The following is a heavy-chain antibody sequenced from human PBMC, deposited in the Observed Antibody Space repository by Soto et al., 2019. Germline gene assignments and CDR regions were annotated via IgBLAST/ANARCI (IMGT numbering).Heavy chain of an antibody. Sequence: QEQLVQSGPEVKKPGASVKVSCESSGYTFTGFSLHWVRQAPGQGLEWMGWINPKNGDTYYAQKFQGRVTMTRDTSINTVYMELNSLKSDDTAVYYCSKGRWTVGHCSGGSCYDGMDVWGQGTTVTVSS. D-gene: IGHD2-15*01. CDR3: SKGRWTVGHCSGGSCYDGMDV. J-gene: IGHJ6*02. V-gene: IGHV1-2*02. CDR2: INPKNGDT. CDR1: GYTFTGFS.